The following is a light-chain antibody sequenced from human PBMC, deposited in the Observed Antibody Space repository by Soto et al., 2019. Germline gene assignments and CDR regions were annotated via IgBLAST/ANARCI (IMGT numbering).Light chain of an antibody. CDR1: QSVSGSY. CDR2: GAS. Sequence: EIVLAQSPGTLSLSPGERATLSCRASQSVSGSYLAWYQQKPGQAPRLLIYGASSRATGIPDRFSGSGSGTDFTLTISRLEPEDFAVYYCQQYGRSPPWTFGQGTKVEIK. J-gene: IGKJ1*01. V-gene: IGKV3-20*01. CDR3: QQYGRSPPWT.